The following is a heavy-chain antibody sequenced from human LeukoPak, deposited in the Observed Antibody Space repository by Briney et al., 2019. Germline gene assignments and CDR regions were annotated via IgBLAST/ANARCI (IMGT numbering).Heavy chain of an antibody. J-gene: IGHJ4*02. CDR1: GYTFTGYY. D-gene: IGHD4-11*01. CDR2: INPNSGGT. CDR3: AGGGFYSNYRWVELHFDY. Sequence: ASVKVSCKASGYTFTGYYMHYVRQAPGQGLECMGWINPNSGGTHYAQKFQGRVTMTRDTSVNTVYMELSRLTSDDTAVYYCAGGGFYSNYRWVELHFDYWGQGTLVTVSS. V-gene: IGHV1-2*02.